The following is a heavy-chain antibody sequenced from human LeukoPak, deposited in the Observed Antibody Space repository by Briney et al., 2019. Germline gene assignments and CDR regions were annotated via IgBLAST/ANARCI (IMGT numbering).Heavy chain of an antibody. CDR1: GFAFSTYV. V-gene: IGHV3-30*04. D-gene: IGHD3-22*01. CDR3: ARGLYYYDSSGYVSNAFDI. J-gene: IGHJ3*02. CDR2: IPYDGKNK. Sequence: PGGSLRLSCAASGFAFSTYVMHWVRQAPGKGLEWVAVIPYDGKNKHYADSVKGRFTISRDNAKNSLYLQMNSLRAEDTAVYYCARGLYYYDSSGYVSNAFDIWGQGTMVTVSS.